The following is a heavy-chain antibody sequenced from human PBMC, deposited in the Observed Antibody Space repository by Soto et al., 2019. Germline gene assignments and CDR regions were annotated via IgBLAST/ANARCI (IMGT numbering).Heavy chain of an antibody. CDR2: ISGSGGST. CDR1: GFTFSSYA. CDR3: AKDLKGYNNWFDP. V-gene: IGHV3-23*01. Sequence: GESLKISCAASGFTFSSYAMSWVRQAPGKGLEWVSAISGSGGSTYYADSVKGRFTISRDNSKNTLYLQMNSLRAEDTAVYYCAKDLKGYNNWFDPWGQGTLVTVSS. J-gene: IGHJ5*02. D-gene: IGHD5-12*01.